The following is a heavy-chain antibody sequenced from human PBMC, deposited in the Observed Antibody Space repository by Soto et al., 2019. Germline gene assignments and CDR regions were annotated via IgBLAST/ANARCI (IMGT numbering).Heavy chain of an antibody. CDR1: GFTFSSYG. V-gene: IGHV3-30*18. Sequence: GGSLRLSCAASGFTFSSYGMHWVRQAPGKGLEWVAVISYDGSNKYYADSVKGRFTISRDNSKNTLYLQMNSLRAEDTAVYYCAKALLRYDSSGHGYYGMDVWGQGTTVTVSS. J-gene: IGHJ6*02. D-gene: IGHD3-22*01. CDR2: ISYDGSNK. CDR3: AKALLRYDSSGHGYYGMDV.